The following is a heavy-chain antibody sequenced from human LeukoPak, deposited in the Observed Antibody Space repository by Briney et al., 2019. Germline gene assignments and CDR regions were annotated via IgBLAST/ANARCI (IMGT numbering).Heavy chain of an antibody. V-gene: IGHV4-61*01. CDR1: GGSVSSGSYY. CDR2: IYYSGST. J-gene: IGHJ6*03. CDR3: AGVVGGSYSMDV. D-gene: IGHD1-26*01. Sequence: SETLSLTCTVSGGSVSSGSYYWSWIRQPPGKGLEWIGYIYYSGSTKYNPSLNSRVTISIDTSKNQFSLKLSSVTAADTAMYYCAGVVGGSYSMDVWGQGTTVTVSS.